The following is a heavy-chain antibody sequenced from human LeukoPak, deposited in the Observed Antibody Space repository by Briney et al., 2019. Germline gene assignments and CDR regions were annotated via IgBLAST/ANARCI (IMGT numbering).Heavy chain of an antibody. J-gene: IGHJ4*02. D-gene: IGHD3-10*01. CDR3: ARDMVRGVISV. Sequence: PSETLSLTCTVSGGSISSSSYYWGWIRQPPGKGLEWIGSIYYSGSTYYNPSLKSRVTISVDTSKNQFSLKLSSVTAADTAVYYCARDMVRGVISVWGQGTLVTVSS. CDR1: GGSISSSSYY. V-gene: IGHV4-39*02. CDR2: IYYSGST.